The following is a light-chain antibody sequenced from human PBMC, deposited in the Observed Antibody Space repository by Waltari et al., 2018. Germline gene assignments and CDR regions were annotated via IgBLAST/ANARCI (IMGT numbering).Light chain of an antibody. V-gene: IGLV2-8*01. CDR1: SRDVGGFDY. Sequence: QSALTQPPSASGSPGQSVTISCTGTSRDVGGFDYVSLYQQHPGKAPQLIIYDVTKRPSGVPDRFSGSKSANTASLTVSGLLAEDEADYYCCSYSGTNSNYVFGTGTKVTVL. CDR3: CSYSGTNSNYV. CDR2: DVT. J-gene: IGLJ1*01.